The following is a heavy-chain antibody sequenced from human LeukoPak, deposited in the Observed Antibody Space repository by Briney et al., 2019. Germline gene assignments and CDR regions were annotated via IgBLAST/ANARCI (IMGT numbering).Heavy chain of an antibody. CDR3: ASSREDYYGSGSYDY. J-gene: IGHJ4*02. Sequence: SETLSLTCTVSGGSISSGGYYRSWIRQPPGKGLEWIGYIYYSGSTYYNPSLKSRVTISVDTSKNQFSLKLSSVTAADTAVYYCASSREDYYGSGSYDYWGQGTLVTVSS. D-gene: IGHD3-10*01. V-gene: IGHV4-30-4*01. CDR2: IYYSGST. CDR1: GGSISSGGYY.